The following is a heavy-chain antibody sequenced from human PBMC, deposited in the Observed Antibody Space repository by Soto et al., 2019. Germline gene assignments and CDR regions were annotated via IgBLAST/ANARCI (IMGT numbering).Heavy chain of an antibody. CDR2: IGAYNGNT. Sequence: ASVKVSCKASGYTFTSYGISWVRQAPGQGLEWMGWIGAYNGNTNYAQKLQGRVTMTTDTSTSTAYMELRSLRSDDTAVYYCAKTITMVRGAIIPYYYYGMDVWGQGTTVTVSS. V-gene: IGHV1-18*04. CDR3: AKTITMVRGAIIPYYYYGMDV. D-gene: IGHD3-10*01. J-gene: IGHJ6*02. CDR1: GYTFTSYG.